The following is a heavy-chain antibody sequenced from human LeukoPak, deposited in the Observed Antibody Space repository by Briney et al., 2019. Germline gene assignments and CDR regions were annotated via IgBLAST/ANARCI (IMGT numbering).Heavy chain of an antibody. D-gene: IGHD6-13*01. J-gene: IGHJ4*02. V-gene: IGHV3-64*02. CDR3: ARGGSSSWAYFDY. CDR2: ISSNGGST. Sequence: GGSLRLSCAASGFTFSSYAMHWVRQAPGKGLEYVSAISSNGGSTYYADSVKGRSTISRDNSKNTLYLQMGSLRAEDMAVYYCARGGSSSWAYFDYWGQGTLVTVSS. CDR1: GFTFSSYA.